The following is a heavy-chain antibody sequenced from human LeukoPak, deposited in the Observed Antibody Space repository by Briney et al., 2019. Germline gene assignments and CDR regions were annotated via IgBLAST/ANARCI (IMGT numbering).Heavy chain of an antibody. Sequence: PGRSLRLSCAASGFTFSNYAMHWVRQAPGKGLEWVTVISLDGNYKYYADSVKGRFTISRDNSKNTLYLQMNSLRADDTAVYYCARSMYSSGWYGGDFDYWGQGTLITVSS. CDR3: ARSMYSSGWYGGDFDY. J-gene: IGHJ4*02. CDR2: ISLDGNYK. D-gene: IGHD6-19*01. CDR1: GFTFSNYA. V-gene: IGHV3-30-3*01.